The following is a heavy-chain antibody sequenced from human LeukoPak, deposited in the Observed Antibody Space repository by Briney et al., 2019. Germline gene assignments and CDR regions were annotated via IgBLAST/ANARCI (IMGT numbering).Heavy chain of an antibody. V-gene: IGHV4-59*08. D-gene: IGHD5-24*01. CDR2: ISYSGST. Sequence: SETLSLTCTVSGGSISSYYWSWMRPPPGKGLEWIGYISYSGSTKYTLSLKSRATISVDTSKNQISLKLTSVTAADTAVYYCARHQEKATSRSRFDPWGQGTLVTVSS. CDR1: GGSISSYY. CDR3: ARHQEKATSRSRFDP. J-gene: IGHJ5*02.